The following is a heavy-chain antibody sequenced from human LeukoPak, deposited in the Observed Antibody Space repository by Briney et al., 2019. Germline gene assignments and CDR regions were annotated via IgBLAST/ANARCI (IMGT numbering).Heavy chain of an antibody. CDR2: ISGNGDSI. CDR1: GFTFSSYT. V-gene: IGHV3-23*01. J-gene: IGHJ5*02. CDR3: AKDIGVGRFDP. Sequence: GGSLRLSCAVSGFTFSSYTMSWVRQASGKGLEWVTAISGNGDSIYYADSVKGRFTISRDNSKNTLYLQMNSLRAEDTAEYYCAKDIGVGRFDPWGQGTLVTVSS. D-gene: IGHD2-21*01.